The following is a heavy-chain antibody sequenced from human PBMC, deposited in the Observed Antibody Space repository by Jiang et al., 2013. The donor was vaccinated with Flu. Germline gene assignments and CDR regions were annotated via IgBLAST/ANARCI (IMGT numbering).Heavy chain of an antibody. Sequence: GAEVKKPGASVKVPARLLDTPSVVMLCTGCARPLDKGLSGWEGPSPIYGTANYAQKFQGRVTITADESTSTAYMQLSSLRSEDTAVYYCASDVDRGVGVMPWGQGTLVTVSS. CDR3: ASDVDRGVGVMP. V-gene: IGHV1-69*13. CDR1: DTPSVVML. J-gene: IGHJ5*02. D-gene: IGHD3-16*01. CDR2: PSPIYGTA.